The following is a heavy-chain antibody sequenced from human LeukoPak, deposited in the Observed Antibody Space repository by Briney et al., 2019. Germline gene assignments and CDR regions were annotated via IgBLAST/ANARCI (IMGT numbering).Heavy chain of an antibody. J-gene: IGHJ4*02. V-gene: IGHV3-7*01. CDR1: GFTFSSYW. Sequence: PGGSMRLSCAASGFTFSSYWLSWVRQPPGKGLEWVANIKQDGSEKYYMDSVKGRFTISRDNAKISLYLQMNSLRAEDTAVYYCARDGESLDYWGQGTLVTVSS. CDR3: ARDGESLDY. CDR2: IKQDGSEK.